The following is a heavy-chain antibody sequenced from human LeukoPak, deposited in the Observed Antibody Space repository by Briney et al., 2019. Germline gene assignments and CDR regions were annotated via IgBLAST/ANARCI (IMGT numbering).Heavy chain of an antibody. D-gene: IGHD2-2*01. CDR1: GYTYSTYG. CDR3: ARDTVVPAAKYYYYYYMDV. Sequence: ASVKVSCKASGYTYSTYGISWVRQAPGQGLEWMGWINGYKGNTNYAQKLQGRVTMTTDTSTSTAYMELRSLRSDDTAVYYCARDTVVPAAKYYYYYYMDVWGKGTTVTVSS. J-gene: IGHJ6*03. CDR2: INGYKGNT. V-gene: IGHV1-18*01.